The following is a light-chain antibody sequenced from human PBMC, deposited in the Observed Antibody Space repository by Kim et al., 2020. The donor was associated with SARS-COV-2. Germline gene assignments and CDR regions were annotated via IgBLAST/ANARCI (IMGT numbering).Light chain of an antibody. CDR2: QDS. CDR1: KLGDNY. V-gene: IGLV3-1*01. J-gene: IGLJ2*01. Sequence: SYELTQPPSVSVSPGQTASITCSGDKLGDNYACWYQLKPGQSPVLVIYQDSKRPSGIPERFSGSNSGNTATLTIRGTQAMDEADYYCQAWDSSTGVFGGGTQLTVL. CDR3: QAWDSSTGV.